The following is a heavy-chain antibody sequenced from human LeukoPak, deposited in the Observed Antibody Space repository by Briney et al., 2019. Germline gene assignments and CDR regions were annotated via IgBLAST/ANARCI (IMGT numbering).Heavy chain of an antibody. J-gene: IGHJ5*02. CDR1: GYTFTSYA. CDR2: INAGNGST. CDR3: ARASAAGWFDP. V-gene: IGHV1-3*01. D-gene: IGHD6-25*01. Sequence: ASVKVSCKASGYTFTSYAMHWVRQAPGQRLEWMGWINAGNGSTKYSQKFQGRVTITRDTSASTAYMELSSLRSEDTAVYYCARASAAGWFDPWGQGTLVTVSS.